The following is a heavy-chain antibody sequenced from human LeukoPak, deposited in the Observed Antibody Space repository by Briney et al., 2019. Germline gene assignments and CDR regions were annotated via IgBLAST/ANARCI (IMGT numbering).Heavy chain of an antibody. CDR3: ARSYYFDSSAYYHY. V-gene: IGHV5-51*01. Sequence: GESLKISCKVSGSRFTNYWIGGGREMPGKGLEWGGVIYPDDCDTRYSPSFQGRLTMSVAPSLSTAYLQWSSLKASDTAIYYCARSYYFDSSAYYHYWGQGTLVTVSS. J-gene: IGHJ4*02. CDR2: IYPDDCDT. D-gene: IGHD3-22*01. CDR1: GSRFTNYW.